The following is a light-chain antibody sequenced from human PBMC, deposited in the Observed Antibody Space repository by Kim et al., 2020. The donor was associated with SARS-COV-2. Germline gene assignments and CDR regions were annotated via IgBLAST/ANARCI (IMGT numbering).Light chain of an antibody. J-gene: IGKJ3*01. CDR2: ASS. CDR1: QSITNY. Sequence: DIQLTQSPSSLSASVGDRVTIACRSSQSITNYLNWYQQRPGKAPKLLIYASSTLQRGVPSRFSGSGSGTDFTLTISSLQPEDVATYYCQKYNSAPRGFTFGPGTKVDIK. V-gene: IGKV1-27*01. CDR3: QKYNSAPRGFT.